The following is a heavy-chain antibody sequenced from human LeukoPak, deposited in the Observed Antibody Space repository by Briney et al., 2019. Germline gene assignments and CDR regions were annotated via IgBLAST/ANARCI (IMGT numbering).Heavy chain of an antibody. CDR3: AVAMAPVPAPQYSGYDYEDYYYYMDV. CDR1: GGTFSSYA. D-gene: IGHD5-12*01. CDR2: IIPIFGTA. V-gene: IGHV1-69*13. Sequence: SVKVSCKASGGTFSSYAISWVRQAPGQGLEWMGGIIPIFGTANYAQKFQGRVTITADESTSTAYMELSSLRSEDTAVYYCAVAMAPVPAPQYSGYDYEDYYYYMDVWGKGTTVSVSS. J-gene: IGHJ6*03.